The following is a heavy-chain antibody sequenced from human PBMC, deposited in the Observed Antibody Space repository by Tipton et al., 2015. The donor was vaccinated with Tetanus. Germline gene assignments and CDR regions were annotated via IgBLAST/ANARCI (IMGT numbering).Heavy chain of an antibody. J-gene: IGHJ3*02. CDR2: IYGGGST. V-gene: IGHV4-4*07. CDR3: ARVLRYSAAGGWDDAFEI. CDR1: GGSTRGFY. Sequence: TLSLTCTVSGGSTRGFYWTWIRQSAGKGLEWIGLIYGGGSTNYNPSLKSRVAMSMDTHKSQFSLTLRSVTVADTGTYFCARVLRYSAAGGWDDAFEIWGQGTLVSVSS. D-gene: IGHD2-15*01.